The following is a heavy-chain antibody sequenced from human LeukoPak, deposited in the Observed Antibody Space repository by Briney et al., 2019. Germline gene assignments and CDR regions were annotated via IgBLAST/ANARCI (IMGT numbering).Heavy chain of an antibody. D-gene: IGHD3-10*01. CDR1: GYPISGGYW. CDR3: ARNAYYSADL. CDR2: ISHSGRT. V-gene: IGHV4-4*02. J-gene: IGHJ5*02. Sequence: SETLSLTCVVSGYPISGGYWWSWVRQPPGKGLEWIAEISHSGRTNYNPSLKSRVTISLDKSRNQFPLKLNSVTAADTAVYFCARNAYYSADLWGQGALVTVSS.